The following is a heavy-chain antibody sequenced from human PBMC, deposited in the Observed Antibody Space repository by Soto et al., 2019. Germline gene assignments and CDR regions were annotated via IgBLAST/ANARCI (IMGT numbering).Heavy chain of an antibody. J-gene: IGHJ6*02. CDR1: GYTFTSYG. V-gene: IGHV1-69*13. D-gene: IGHD2-15*01. CDR2: IIPIFGTA. Sequence: SVTVSCKASGYTFTSYGISWVRQAPGQGLEGMGGIIPIFGTANYAQKFQGRVTITADESTSTAYMELSSLRSEDTAVYYCARARDGYCSGGSCPLVHYYGMDVWGQGTTVTVSS. CDR3: ARARDGYCSGGSCPLVHYYGMDV.